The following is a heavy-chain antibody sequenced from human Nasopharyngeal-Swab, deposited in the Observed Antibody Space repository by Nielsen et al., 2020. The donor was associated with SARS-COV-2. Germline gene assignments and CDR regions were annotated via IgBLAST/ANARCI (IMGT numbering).Heavy chain of an antibody. V-gene: IGHV3-7*01. D-gene: IGHD6-13*01. Sequence: GESLKISCAASGFTFSIYWMTWVRQAPGKGLEWVANIKEDGSEKYYVDSVKGRFTISRDNANNSLYLQMNSLRVEDMAVYYCAIIAAAGTHYWGQGTLVTVSS. CDR3: AIIAAAGTHY. CDR1: GFTFSIYW. J-gene: IGHJ4*02. CDR2: IKEDGSEK.